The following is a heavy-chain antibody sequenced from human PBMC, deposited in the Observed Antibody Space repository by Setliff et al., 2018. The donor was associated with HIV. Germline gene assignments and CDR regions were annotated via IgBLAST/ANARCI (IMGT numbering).Heavy chain of an antibody. CDR3: ARDRDIVVVPASPQGYYYYMDA. CDR2: IYSSGST. J-gene: IGHJ6*03. CDR1: GGSISSGNYY. V-gene: IGHV4-61*02. D-gene: IGHD2-2*01. Sequence: PSETLSLTCTVSGGSISSGNYYWSWIRQPAGKGLEWIGRIYSSGSTNYNPSLKSRVTISINTSKNQFSLKLSSVTAADTAVYYCARDRDIVVVPASPQGYYYYMDAWGKGTTVTVSS.